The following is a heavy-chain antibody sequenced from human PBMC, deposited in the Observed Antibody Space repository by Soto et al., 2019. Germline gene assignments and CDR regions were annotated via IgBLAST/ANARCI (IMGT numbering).Heavy chain of an antibody. CDR1: GDTFGSNA. V-gene: IGHV1-3*01. CDR3: ARGSGSFFPFFDS. Sequence: QVQFVQSGAEVKKPGASVKLSCKASGDTFGSNAMHWVRQAAGQRLEWMGWIIGGSGNTKYSRNFQGRVTITWDTSASTVYMELTSLRSYDTAVYFCARGSGSFFPFFDSWGQGTLVTVSS. CDR2: IIGGSGNT. J-gene: IGHJ4*02. D-gene: IGHD1-26*01.